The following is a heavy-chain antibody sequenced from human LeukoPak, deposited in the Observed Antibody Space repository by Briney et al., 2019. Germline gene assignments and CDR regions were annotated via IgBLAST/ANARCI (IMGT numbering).Heavy chain of an antibody. Sequence: ASVKVSCKASGGTFSSYAISWVRQAPGQGLEWMGGIIPIFGTANYAQKFQGRVTITADESTSTAYMELSRLRSDDTAVYYCARGVSTIFGVVSSFDPWGQGTLVTVSS. V-gene: IGHV1-69*13. CDR2: IIPIFGTA. CDR1: GGTFSSYA. CDR3: ARGVSTIFGVVSSFDP. J-gene: IGHJ5*02. D-gene: IGHD3-3*01.